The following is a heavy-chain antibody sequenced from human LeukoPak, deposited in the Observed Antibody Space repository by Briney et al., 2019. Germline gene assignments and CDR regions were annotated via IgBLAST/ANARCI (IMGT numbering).Heavy chain of an antibody. CDR2: ISAYNGNT. J-gene: IGHJ4*02. Sequence: ASVKVSCKASGYTFTCYGISWVRQAPGQGLEWMGWISAYNGNTNYAQKLQGRVTMTTDTSTSTAYMELRSLRSDDTAVYYCARDLDGKVRGVNDYWGQGTLVTVSS. D-gene: IGHD3-10*01. CDR3: ARDLDGKVRGVNDY. CDR1: GYTFTCYG. V-gene: IGHV1-18*01.